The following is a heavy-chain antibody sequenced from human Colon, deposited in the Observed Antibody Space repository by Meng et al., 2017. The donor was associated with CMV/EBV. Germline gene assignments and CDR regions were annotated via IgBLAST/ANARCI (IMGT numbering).Heavy chain of an antibody. CDR1: GFTFGDYY. Sequence: GGSLRLSCAASGFTFGDYYVSWIRQAPGKGLEWVSSISDTGHTLYYADSVQGRFTVSRDNAKSSLYLEMQSLRVEDTAVYYCARVGGNSDMDVRGQGTTVTVSS. D-gene: IGHD4-23*01. CDR3: ARVGGNSDMDV. CDR2: ISDTGHTL. J-gene: IGHJ6*02. V-gene: IGHV3-11*01.